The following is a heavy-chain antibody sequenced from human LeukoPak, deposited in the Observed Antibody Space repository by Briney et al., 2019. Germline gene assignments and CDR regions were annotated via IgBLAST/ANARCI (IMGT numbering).Heavy chain of an antibody. Sequence: SETLSLTCTVSGGSMSPYHWDWIRQPPGKGLEWTGYIYYSGSTNYNPSLKSRVTISVDTSKNQFSLKLSSVTAADTAIYYCARAVSGRFDYWGQGTLVTVSS. V-gene: IGHV4-59*12. CDR3: ARAVSGRFDY. CDR2: IYYSGST. D-gene: IGHD6-19*01. CDR1: GGSMSPYH. J-gene: IGHJ4*02.